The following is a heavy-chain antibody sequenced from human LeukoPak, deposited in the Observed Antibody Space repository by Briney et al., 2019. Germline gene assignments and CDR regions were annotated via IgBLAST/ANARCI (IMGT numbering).Heavy chain of an antibody. D-gene: IGHD2-15*01. CDR3: AREICSGGSCYGAFDI. J-gene: IGHJ3*02. CDR1: GYTFTSYA. V-gene: IGHV1-3*01. CDR2: INAGNGNT. Sequence: ASVKVSCKASGYTFTSYAMHWVRQAPGQRLEWMGWINAGNGNTKYSQKFQGRVTITRDTSASTAYMELSSLRSEDTAVYYCAREICSGGSCYGAFDIWGQGTMVTVSS.